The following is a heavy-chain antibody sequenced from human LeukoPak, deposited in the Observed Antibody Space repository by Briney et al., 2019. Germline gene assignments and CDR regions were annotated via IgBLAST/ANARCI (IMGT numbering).Heavy chain of an antibody. CDR3: ARQNEGYYYDSSGLNWFDP. V-gene: IGHV4-39*01. CDR2: IYYSGST. J-gene: IGHJ5*02. D-gene: IGHD3-22*01. Sequence: SETLSLTCTVSGGSISSSSYYWGWIRQPPGKGLEWIGSIYYSGSTYYNPSLKSRVTISVDTSKNQFSLKLSPVTAADTAVYYCARQNEGYYYDSSGLNWFDPWGQGTLVTVSS. CDR1: GGSISSSSYY.